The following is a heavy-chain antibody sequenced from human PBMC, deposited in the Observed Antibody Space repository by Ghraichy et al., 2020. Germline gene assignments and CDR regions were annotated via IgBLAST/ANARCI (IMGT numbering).Heavy chain of an antibody. CDR2: IRSKAYGGTT. Sequence: GGSLRLSCTASGFTFGDYAMSWFRQAPGKGLEWVGFIRSKAYGGTTEYAASVKGRFTISRDDSKSIAYLQMNSLKTEDTAVYYCTRSTRYHPFDYWGQGTLVTVSS. D-gene: IGHD6-13*01. CDR1: GFTFGDYA. V-gene: IGHV3-49*03. CDR3: TRSTRYHPFDY. J-gene: IGHJ4*02.